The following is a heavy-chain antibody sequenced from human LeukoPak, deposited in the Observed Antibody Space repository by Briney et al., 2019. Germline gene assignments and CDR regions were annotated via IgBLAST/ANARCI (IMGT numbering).Heavy chain of an antibody. Sequence: SVNVSCKASGGTFNSYAISWVRQAPGQGLEWMGGIITIFETSHYAQNFQGRVTITADESTSTAYMELNSLRYDDTAVYFCATRRASGAYWGQGTLVTVSS. V-gene: IGHV1-69*13. D-gene: IGHD3-10*01. CDR1: GGTFNSYA. CDR2: IITIFETS. J-gene: IGHJ4*02. CDR3: ATRRASGAY.